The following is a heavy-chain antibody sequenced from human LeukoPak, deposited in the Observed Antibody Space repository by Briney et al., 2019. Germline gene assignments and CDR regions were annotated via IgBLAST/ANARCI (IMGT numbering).Heavy chain of an antibody. V-gene: IGHV4-39*07. CDR2: IYYRGST. J-gene: IGHJ6*03. CDR1: GGSISRSSYY. D-gene: IGHD3-10*01. CDR3: ARVVGGGGSGSYYPPCHMDV. Sequence: PSETLSLTCTVSGGSISRSSYYWGWIRQTPGKGLEWIGSIYYRGSTYYKSSLKSRVTISLDTSKNQFSLKLSSVTAADTAVYYCARVVGGGGSGSYYPPCHMDVWGKGTTVTVSS.